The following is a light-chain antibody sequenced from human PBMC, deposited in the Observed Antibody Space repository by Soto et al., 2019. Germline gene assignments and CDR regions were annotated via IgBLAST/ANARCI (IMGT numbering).Light chain of an antibody. V-gene: IGKV3-20*01. Sequence: EIVLTQSPGTLSLSPGERATPSCRASQSVSSSYLAWYQQKPGQAPRLLIYGASSRATGIPDRFSGSGSGTDFTLTISRLEPEDFAVYYCQQYNNWRTFGQGTKVDI. CDR2: GAS. CDR1: QSVSSSY. CDR3: QQYNNWRT. J-gene: IGKJ1*01.